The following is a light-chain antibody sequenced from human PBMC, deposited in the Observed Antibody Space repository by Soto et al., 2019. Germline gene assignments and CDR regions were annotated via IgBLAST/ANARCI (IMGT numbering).Light chain of an antibody. CDR2: EVI. V-gene: IGLV2-14*01. CDR1: SSDVGAYNS. J-gene: IGLJ2*01. CDR3: SSYTSIITVV. Sequence: QSALTQPASVSGSPGQSITISCTGTSSDVGAYNSISWYQQHPGKAPKLIIYEVINRPSGVSNRFSGSKSGNTASLTISGLQPEDEADYYCSSYTSIITVVFGGGTQLTVL.